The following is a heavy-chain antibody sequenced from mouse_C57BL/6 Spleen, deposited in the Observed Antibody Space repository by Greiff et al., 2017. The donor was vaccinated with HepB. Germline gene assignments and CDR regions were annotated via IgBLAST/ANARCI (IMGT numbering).Heavy chain of an antibody. D-gene: IGHD1-1*01. J-gene: IGHJ1*03. CDR3: ARVIYYGSSGYFDV. CDR1: GYTFTSYW. CDR2: IDPSDSET. Sequence: QVQLQQPGAELVRPGSSVKLSCKASGYTFTSYWMHWVKQRPIQGLEWIGNIDPSDSETHYNQKFKDKATLTVDKSSSTAYMQLSSLTSEDSAVYYCARVIYYGSSGYFDVWGTGTTVTVSS. V-gene: IGHV1-52*01.